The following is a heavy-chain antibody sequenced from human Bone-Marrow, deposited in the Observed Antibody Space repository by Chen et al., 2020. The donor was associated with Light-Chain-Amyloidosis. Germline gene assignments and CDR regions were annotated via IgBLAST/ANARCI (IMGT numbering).Heavy chain of an antibody. CDR3: AKEESASGPYDY. Sequence: EVQLVEAGGGLVQRGGSLRLSCAVYGFTFSNFAMSWIRQAPGKGLEWVSGISARGDSPHYAESVKGRFTISRDNPKSTLYMEINSLRAEDTAVYYCAKEESASGPYDYWGRGTLVTVPS. CDR1: GFTFSNFA. V-gene: IGHV3-23*04. J-gene: IGHJ4*02. D-gene: IGHD6-13*01. CDR2: ISARGDSP.